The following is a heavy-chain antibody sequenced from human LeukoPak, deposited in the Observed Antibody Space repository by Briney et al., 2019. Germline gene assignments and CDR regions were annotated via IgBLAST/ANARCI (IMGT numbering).Heavy chain of an antibody. J-gene: IGHJ3*02. V-gene: IGHV4-34*01. CDR3: ARDRAIFGVVTLNDAFDI. CDR2: INHSGST. Sequence: PSETLSLTCAVYGGSFSGYYWSWIRQPPGKGLEWIGEINHSGSTNYNPSLKSRVTISVDTSKSQFSLKLSSVTAADTAVYYCARDRAIFGVVTLNDAFDIWGQGTMVTVSS. D-gene: IGHD3-3*01. CDR1: GGSFSGYY.